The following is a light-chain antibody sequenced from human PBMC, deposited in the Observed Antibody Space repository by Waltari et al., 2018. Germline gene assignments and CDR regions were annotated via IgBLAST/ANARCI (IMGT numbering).Light chain of an antibody. V-gene: IGLV4-69*01. Sequence: QLVLTQSPSASASLGASVKLTCTLSSGHSTYTIAWHQQQPEKGPRYLMRVNSDDTHSKGDGIPDPFSGSTSGGERHLTISSLQSEDEADYYCQTWGTGTVVFGGGTKLTVL. CDR1: SGHSTYT. CDR3: QTWGTGTVV. CDR2: VNSDDTH. J-gene: IGLJ2*01.